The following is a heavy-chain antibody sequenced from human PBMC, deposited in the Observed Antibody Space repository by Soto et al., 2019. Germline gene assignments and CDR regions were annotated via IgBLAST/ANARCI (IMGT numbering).Heavy chain of an antibody. V-gene: IGHV4-30-2*01. CDR2: IYHSGST. D-gene: IGHD4-17*01. J-gene: IGHJ2*01. Sequence: QLQLQESGSGLVKPSQTLSLTCAVSGGSISSGGYSWSWIRQLPGKGLEWIGYIYHSGSTYYNPSLKSRVTISVDRSKNQFSLKLSSVTAADTAVSYCARDKDYGGNSVYALWGRGTLVTVSS. CDR1: GGSISSGGYS. CDR3: ARDKDYGGNSVYAL.